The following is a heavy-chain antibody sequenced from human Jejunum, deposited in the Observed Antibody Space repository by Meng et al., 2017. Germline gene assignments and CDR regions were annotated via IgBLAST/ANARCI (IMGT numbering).Heavy chain of an antibody. V-gene: IGHV3-7*01. CDR3: ARRPSGCGDF. Sequence: GESLKISCVVSGFTFSDYWMHWVRQAPGKGLEWVASIKQDGSEKKYVDSVMGRLTISRDNAKNSLYLQMDSLRAEDTAVYYCARRPSGCGDFWGQGTLVTVSS. D-gene: IGHD6-19*01. J-gene: IGHJ4*02. CDR1: GFTFSDYW. CDR2: IKQDGSEK.